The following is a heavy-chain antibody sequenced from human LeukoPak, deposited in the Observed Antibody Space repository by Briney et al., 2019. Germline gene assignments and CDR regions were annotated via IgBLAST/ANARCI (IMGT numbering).Heavy chain of an antibody. CDR2: ISSSSLYT. D-gene: IGHD3-16*01. V-gene: IGHV3-11*06. CDR3: ARARGGCPDF. J-gene: IGHJ4*02. CDR1: GFTFSDYY. Sequence: PGGSLRLSCAAPGFTFSDYYMTWIRQAPGKGLEWVSDISSSSLYTNYADSVKGRFTISRDNAKNSLYLQMNSLRAEDTAVYYCARARGGCPDFWGQGTLVTVSS.